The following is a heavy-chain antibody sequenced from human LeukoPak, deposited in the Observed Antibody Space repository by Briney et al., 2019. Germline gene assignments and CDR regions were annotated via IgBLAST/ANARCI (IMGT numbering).Heavy chain of an antibody. V-gene: IGHV1-2*02. D-gene: IGHD2-15*01. CDR1: GYTFTGYY. J-gene: IGHJ4*02. CDR3: ARTACSGGSCHPDY. CDR2: INPNSGGT. Sequence: ASVKVSCKASGYTFTGYYMHWVRQAPGQGLEWVGWINPNSGGTNYAKKFQGRVTMTRDTSISTAYMELSRLRSDDTAVYYCARTACSGGSCHPDYWGQGTLATVSS.